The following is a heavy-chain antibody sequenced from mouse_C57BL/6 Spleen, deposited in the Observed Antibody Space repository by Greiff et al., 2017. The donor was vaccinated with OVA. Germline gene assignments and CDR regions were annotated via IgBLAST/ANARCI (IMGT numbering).Heavy chain of an antibody. CDR1: GFTFSSYT. V-gene: IGHV5-9*01. CDR3: ARTGHFDY. CDR2: ISGGGGNT. J-gene: IGHJ2*01. Sequence: DVKLVESGGGLVKPGGSLKLSCAASGFTFSSYTMSWVRQTPEKRLEWVATISGGGGNTYYPDSVKGRFTISRDNAKNTLYLQMSSLRSEDTALYYCARTGHFDYWGQGTTLTVSS. D-gene: IGHD4-1*01.